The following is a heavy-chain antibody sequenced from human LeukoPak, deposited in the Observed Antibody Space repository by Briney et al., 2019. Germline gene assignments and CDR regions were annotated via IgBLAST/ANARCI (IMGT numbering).Heavy chain of an antibody. CDR1: GFTFSSYG. D-gene: IGHD3-10*01. J-gene: IGHJ3*02. Sequence: TGRSLRLSCAASGFTFSSYGMHWVRQAPGKGLEWVAVIWYDGSNKYYVDSVKGRFTISRDNSKNTLYPQMNSLRAEDTAVYYCARGAYGSGTYHDFDIWGQGTMVTVSS. CDR3: ARGAYGSGTYHDFDI. V-gene: IGHV3-33*01. CDR2: IWYDGSNK.